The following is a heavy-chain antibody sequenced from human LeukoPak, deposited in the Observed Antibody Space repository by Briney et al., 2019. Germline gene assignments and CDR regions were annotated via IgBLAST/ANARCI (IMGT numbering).Heavy chain of an antibody. CDR2: MSIDGRSK. Sequence: PGRSLRLSCAASGLTLSNYAMHWVRQAPGKGLEWVALMSIDGRSKHYADSVKGRFTISRDNSNNTLYLQMSSLRAEDTAVYYCAPIDLVATPYTWFDPWRQGTLVTVSS. CDR3: APIDLVATPYTWFDP. D-gene: IGHD2/OR15-2a*01. CDR1: GLTLSNYA. J-gene: IGHJ5*02. V-gene: IGHV3-30*04.